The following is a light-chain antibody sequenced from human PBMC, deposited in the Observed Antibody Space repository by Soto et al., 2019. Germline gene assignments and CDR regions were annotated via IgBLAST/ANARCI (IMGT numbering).Light chain of an antibody. J-gene: IGKJ4*01. CDR1: QSLSSY. CDR3: QQRSDWPLT. V-gene: IGKV3-11*01. Sequence: EIVLTQSPATLSLSPGERATLSCRASQSLSSYLAWYQLKRGQAPRLLIYDASKRATGIPARFSGSGSGTDFTLSISSLAPEDFAVYYCQQRSDWPLTFGGATKVEIK. CDR2: DAS.